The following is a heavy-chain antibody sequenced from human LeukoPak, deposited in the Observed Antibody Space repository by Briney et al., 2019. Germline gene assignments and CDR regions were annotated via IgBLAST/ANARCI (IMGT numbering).Heavy chain of an antibody. CDR1: GFTVSSNY. V-gene: IGHV3-66*01. J-gene: IGHJ2*01. CDR3: ARVKAEMATITSPPDWYFDL. Sequence: GRSLRLSCAASGFTVSSNYMSWVRQAPGKGLEWVSVIYSGGSTYYADSVKGRFTISRDNSKNTLYLQMNSLRAEDTAVYYCARVKAEMATITSPPDWYFDLWGRGTLVTVSS. CDR2: IYSGGST. D-gene: IGHD5-24*01.